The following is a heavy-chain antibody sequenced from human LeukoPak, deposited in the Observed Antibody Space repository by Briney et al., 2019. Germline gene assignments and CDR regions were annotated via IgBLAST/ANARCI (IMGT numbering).Heavy chain of an antibody. CDR2: ISGDGGST. J-gene: IGHJ4*02. Sequence: GGSLRLSCAASGFPFSSYAMHWVRQAPGKGLEWVSLISGDGGSTYYADSVKGRFTISRDNSKNSLYLQMNSLRTEDTALYYCAKVLGYYDSSGYYQEGGFDYWGQGTLVTVSS. CDR1: GFPFSSYA. V-gene: IGHV3-43*02. D-gene: IGHD3-22*01. CDR3: AKVLGYYDSSGYYQEGGFDY.